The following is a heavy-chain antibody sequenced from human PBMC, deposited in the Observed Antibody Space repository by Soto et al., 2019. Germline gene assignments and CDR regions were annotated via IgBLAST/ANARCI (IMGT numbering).Heavy chain of an antibody. CDR1: GYTFTGYY. CDR3: ARGGMLSGVNITAFDI. CDR2: INPNSGGT. D-gene: IGHD2-15*01. Sequence: GASVKVSCKASGYTFTGYYMHWVRQAPGQGLEWMGWINPNSGGTNYAQKFQGWVTMTRDTSISTAYMELSRLRSDDTAVYYCARGGMLSGVNITAFDIRAQGTMVTVSS. J-gene: IGHJ3*02. V-gene: IGHV1-2*04.